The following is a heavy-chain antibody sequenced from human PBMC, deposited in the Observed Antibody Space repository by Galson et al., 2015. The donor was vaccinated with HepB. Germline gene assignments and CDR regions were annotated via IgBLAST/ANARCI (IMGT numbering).Heavy chain of an antibody. J-gene: IGHJ3*02. D-gene: IGHD2-2*01. CDR1: GFTFSSYG. Sequence: SLRLSCAASGFTFSSYGMHWVRQAPGKGLEWVAVISYDGSNKYYADPVKGRFTISRDNSKNTLYLQMNSLRAEDTAVYYCARGSDIVVVPAAPVSAFDIWGQGTMVTVSS. CDR2: ISYDGSNK. V-gene: IGHV3-30*03. CDR3: ARGSDIVVVPAAPVSAFDI.